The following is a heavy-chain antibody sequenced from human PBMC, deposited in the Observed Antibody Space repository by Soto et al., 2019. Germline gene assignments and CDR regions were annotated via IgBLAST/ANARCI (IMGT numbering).Heavy chain of an antibody. D-gene: IGHD6-19*01. Sequence: SETLSLTCTVSGGSISSYYWSWIRQPPGKGLEWIGYIYYSGSTNYNPSLKSRVTISVDTSKNQFSLKLSSVTAADTAVYYCAIGRIAVAGDDAFDIWGQGTMVTVSS. CDR1: GGSISSYY. J-gene: IGHJ3*02. CDR2: IYYSGST. V-gene: IGHV4-59*01. CDR3: AIGRIAVAGDDAFDI.